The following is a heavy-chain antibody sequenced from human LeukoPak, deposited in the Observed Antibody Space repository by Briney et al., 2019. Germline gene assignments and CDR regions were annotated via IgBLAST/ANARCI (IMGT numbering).Heavy chain of an antibody. D-gene: IGHD3-16*01. CDR2: ISDDGTIK. J-gene: IGHJ4*02. V-gene: IGHV3-30*10. CDR1: PFSFNYYA. CDR3: ARDFVGGSPDYFDF. Sequence: GGAPRLSRATSPFSFNYYAMHLGRPGPDKGLEWVAVISDDGTIKIYRDSVKGRFTISRDNSKNTLYLEMNSLRAEDTALYYCARDFVGGSPDYFDFWGQGTLVTVSS.